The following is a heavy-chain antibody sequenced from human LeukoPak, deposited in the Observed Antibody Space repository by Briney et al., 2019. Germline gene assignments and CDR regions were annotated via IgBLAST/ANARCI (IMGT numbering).Heavy chain of an antibody. CDR2: IYTSGST. Sequence: SETLSLTCTVSGGSISSYYWSWIRQPAGKGLEWIGRIYTSGSTNYNPSLKSRVTMSVDTSKNQFSLKLSSVTAADTAVYYCAVNYYGSGSKYYFDYWGQGTLVTVSS. J-gene: IGHJ4*02. CDR3: AVNYYGSGSKYYFDY. CDR1: GGSISSYY. D-gene: IGHD3-10*01. V-gene: IGHV4-4*07.